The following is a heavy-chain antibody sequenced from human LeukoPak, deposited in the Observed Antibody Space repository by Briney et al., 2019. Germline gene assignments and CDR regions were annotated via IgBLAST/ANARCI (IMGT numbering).Heavy chain of an antibody. V-gene: IGHV4-4*07. Sequence: PSETLSLTCTVSGDSMTSYYWSFLRQPAGKGLEWIGRIHTSGTTYYNPSLKSRLMMSVHTSKNQFSLRLTSVTAAPPAVYYCARGDFYDGGGRNWFDPWGQGTLVIVSS. CDR2: IHTSGTT. CDR3: ARGDFYDGGGRNWFDP. D-gene: IGHD3-16*01. J-gene: IGHJ5*02. CDR1: GDSMTSYY.